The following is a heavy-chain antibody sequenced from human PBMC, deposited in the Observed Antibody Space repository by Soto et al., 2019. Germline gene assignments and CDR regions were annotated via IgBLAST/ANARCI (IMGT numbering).Heavy chain of an antibody. Sequence: EVQLVESGGGLVKPGGSLRLSCAASGFTFSNAWMSWVRQAPGKGLEWVGRIKSKTDGGTTDYAAPVKGRFTISRDDSKNTLYLHMNSLTAEYTAVYYCTTSLYCSSTSCYVGYYYYGMDVWGQGTTVTVSS. V-gene: IGHV3-15*01. J-gene: IGHJ6*02. CDR2: IKSKTDGGTT. D-gene: IGHD2-2*01. CDR1: GFTFSNAW. CDR3: TTSLYCSSTSCYVGYYYYGMDV.